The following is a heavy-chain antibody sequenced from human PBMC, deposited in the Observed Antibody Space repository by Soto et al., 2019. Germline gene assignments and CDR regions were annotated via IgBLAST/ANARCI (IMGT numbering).Heavy chain of an antibody. Sequence: ASLKVSCKASGYTFTTYDINWVRQAPGQGLEWMGWMNPSTGKAGYAQKFQGRVTMTRDNSISTAYMELSSLRSDDTALYYCARRKERSGPNYFDYWGQGTLVTVSS. J-gene: IGHJ4*02. V-gene: IGHV1-8*01. CDR1: GYTFTTYD. CDR3: ARRKERSGPNYFDY. D-gene: IGHD6-25*01. CDR2: MNPSTGKA.